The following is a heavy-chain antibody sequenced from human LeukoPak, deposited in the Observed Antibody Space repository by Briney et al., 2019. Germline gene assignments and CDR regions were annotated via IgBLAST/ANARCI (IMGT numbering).Heavy chain of an antibody. CDR1: GFTFSSYA. Sequence: GGSLRLSCAASGFTFSSYAMSWVRQAPGKGLEWVSAISGSGTYYADSVKGRFTISRDNSKNTLSLQMNSLRAEDTAVYYCAKVFRKDGDFHLFDYWGQGTLVTVSS. D-gene: IGHD4-17*01. V-gene: IGHV3-23*01. CDR3: AKVFRKDGDFHLFDY. CDR2: ISGSGT. J-gene: IGHJ4*02.